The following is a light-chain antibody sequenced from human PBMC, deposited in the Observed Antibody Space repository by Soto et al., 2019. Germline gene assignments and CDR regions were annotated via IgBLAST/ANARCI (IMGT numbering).Light chain of an antibody. J-gene: IGLJ2*01. CDR1: SSDVGGYNY. CDR2: DVS. Sequence: QSALSQPAYVSGSPGQSITISCTGTSSDVGGYNYVSWYQQHPGKAPKLMIYDVSNRPSGVSNRFSGSKSGNTASLTISGLQAEDEADYYCSSYTSSSLHVVFGGGTKLTVL. CDR3: SSYTSSSLHVV. V-gene: IGLV2-14*01.